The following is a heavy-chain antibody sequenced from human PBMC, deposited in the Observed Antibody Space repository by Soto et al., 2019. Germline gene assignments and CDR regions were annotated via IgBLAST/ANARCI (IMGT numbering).Heavy chain of an antibody. V-gene: IGHV3-30*18. D-gene: IGHD3-22*01. Sequence: QVHLAESGGGVVQPGRSLRLSCAGSGFTFSSYAMHWVRQAPGKGLEWVAVISNDGTHKYYAESLKGRFIIFRDNSKNTLYLQMNSLRAEDTAVYFCAKDLYYYDSSLDDYWGQGTLVTVSS. CDR1: GFTFSSYA. CDR3: AKDLYYYDSSLDDY. CDR2: ISNDGTHK. J-gene: IGHJ4*02.